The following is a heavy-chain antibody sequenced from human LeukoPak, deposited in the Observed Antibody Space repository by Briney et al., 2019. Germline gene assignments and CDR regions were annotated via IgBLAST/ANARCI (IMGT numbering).Heavy chain of an antibody. D-gene: IGHD6-19*01. CDR3: ARDLFTGGWYAWFDP. CDR2: INPNSGGT. CDR1: GYTFTSYY. J-gene: IGHJ5*02. V-gene: IGHV1-2*02. Sequence: GASVKVSCTASGYTFTSYYMHWVRQAPGQGLEWMGRINPNSGGTNYAEYVQGRVTMTRDNAMNTAYMELSRLRSEDTAVYYCARDLFTGGWYAWFDPWGQGTLVTVSS.